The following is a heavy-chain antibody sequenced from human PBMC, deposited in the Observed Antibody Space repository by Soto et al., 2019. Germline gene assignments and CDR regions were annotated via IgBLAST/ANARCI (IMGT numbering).Heavy chain of an antibody. J-gene: IGHJ6*02. Sequence: QVQLVESGGGVVQPGRSLRLSCAASGFTFSSYAMHWVRQAPGKGLEWVAVISYDGSNKYYADSVKGRFTISRDNSNNTLYLQMNSLRAEDTAVYYCARDRQQLVYYYYGMDVWGQGTTVTVSS. CDR1: GFTFSSYA. CDR2: ISYDGSNK. D-gene: IGHD6-13*01. CDR3: ARDRQQLVYYYYGMDV. V-gene: IGHV3-30-3*01.